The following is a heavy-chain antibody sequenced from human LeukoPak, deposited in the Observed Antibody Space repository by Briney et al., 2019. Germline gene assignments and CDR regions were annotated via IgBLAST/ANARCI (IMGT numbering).Heavy chain of an antibody. CDR2: IDPSSGT. J-gene: IGHJ4*02. V-gene: IGHV1-2*02. CDR3: TRGGRLEFDY. CDR1: GYSFSAYY. Sequence: EASVKVSCKACGYSFSAYYMHWVRQAPGQGLEWMGWIDPSSGTSYAQKFQGRVTMTRDTSISTAHMELSRLTSDDTAVYYCTRGGRLEFDYWGQGSLVTVSS. D-gene: IGHD2-15*01.